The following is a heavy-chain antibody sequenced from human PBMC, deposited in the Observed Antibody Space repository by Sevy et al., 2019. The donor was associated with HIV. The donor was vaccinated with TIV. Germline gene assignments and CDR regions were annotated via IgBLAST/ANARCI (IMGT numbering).Heavy chain of an antibody. Sequence: ASVKVSCKASGGTFSSYAISWARQAPGQGLEWMGGIIPILDIANYAQKFQGRVTITADKSTSTAYMELSSLRSEDTAVYYCAGGPYCSGGSCYSGDYYYYMDVWGKGTTVTVSS. V-gene: IGHV1-69*10. CDR3: AGGPYCSGGSCYSGDYYYYMDV. CDR2: IIPILDIA. D-gene: IGHD2-15*01. CDR1: GGTFSSYA. J-gene: IGHJ6*03.